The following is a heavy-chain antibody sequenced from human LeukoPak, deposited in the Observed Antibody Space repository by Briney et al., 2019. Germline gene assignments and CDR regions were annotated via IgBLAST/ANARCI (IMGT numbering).Heavy chain of an antibody. CDR2: IYTSGST. J-gene: IGHJ4*02. CDR3: ARCPYDILTGYYSVDY. D-gene: IGHD3-9*01. CDR1: GGSISSGGYY. Sequence: SQTLSLTCTVSGGSISSGGYYWSWIRQPAGKGLEWIGRIYTSGSTNYNPSLKSRVTISVDTSKNQFSLKLSSVTAADTAVYYCARCPYDILTGYYSVDYWGQGTLSPSPQ. V-gene: IGHV4-61*02.